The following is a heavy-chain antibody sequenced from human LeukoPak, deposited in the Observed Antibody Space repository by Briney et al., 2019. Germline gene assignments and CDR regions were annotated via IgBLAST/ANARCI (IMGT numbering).Heavy chain of an antibody. D-gene: IGHD5-18*01. Sequence: GGSLRLSYAASGSTFSSSAIHWVRQVPGKGLEWVTAISYDGSNKYYADSVKGRFTISRDNSKNTVYVQMNSLRLEDTAVYYCAQAVKGYSYGDDAFDIWGQGTMVIVSS. J-gene: IGHJ3*02. CDR3: AQAVKGYSYGDDAFDI. V-gene: IGHV3-30*18. CDR1: GSTFSSSA. CDR2: ISYDGSNK.